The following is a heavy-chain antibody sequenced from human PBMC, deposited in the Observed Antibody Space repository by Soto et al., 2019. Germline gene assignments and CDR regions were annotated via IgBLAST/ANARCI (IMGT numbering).Heavy chain of an antibody. CDR1: GYTFTSYG. CDR2: ISANNGDT. D-gene: IGHD2-15*01. Sequence: GASVKVSCKASGYTFTSYGFSWVRQAPGQGLEWVGWISANNGDTNSAKTLQGRVTLTTDTSTGTAYMDLTSLRSDDTAVYYRARDFRSSCTGSSCIYFDYWGQGTQVTVSS. V-gene: IGHV1-18*01. CDR3: ARDFRSSCTGSSCIYFDY. J-gene: IGHJ4*02.